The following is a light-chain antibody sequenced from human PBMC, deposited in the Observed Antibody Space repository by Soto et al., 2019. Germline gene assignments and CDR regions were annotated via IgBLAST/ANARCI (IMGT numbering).Light chain of an antibody. Sequence: DIPMTQSPSSLSASVGDRVTITCRASQSISRYLIWYQQKPGKAPKLLIYATSSLQSGVPSRFSGSGSGTDFTLTISSLQPEDFATYYCQQSYSSPPGTFGQGTKVEIK. V-gene: IGKV1-39*01. CDR3: QQSYSSPPGT. CDR2: ATS. CDR1: QSISRY. J-gene: IGKJ1*01.